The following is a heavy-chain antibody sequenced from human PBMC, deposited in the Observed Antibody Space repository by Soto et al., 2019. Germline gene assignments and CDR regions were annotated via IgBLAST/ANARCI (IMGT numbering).Heavy chain of an antibody. V-gene: IGHV3-72*01. CDR2: TRNKANSYTT. J-gene: IGHJ6*02. Sequence: GGSLRLSCAASGFTFSDHYMDWVRQAPGKGLEWVGRTRNKANSYTTEYAASVKGRFTISRDDSKNSLYLQMNSLKTEDTAVYYCARVVRYFDWLGYYYYYGMDVWGQGTTVTVSS. D-gene: IGHD3-9*01. CDR1: GFTFSDHY. CDR3: ARVVRYFDWLGYYYYYGMDV.